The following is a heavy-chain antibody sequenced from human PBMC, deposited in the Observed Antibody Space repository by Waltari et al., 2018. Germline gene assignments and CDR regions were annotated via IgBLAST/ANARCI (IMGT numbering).Heavy chain of an antibody. CDR3: ARRRSYYYYYMDV. CDR1: GGSISSHY. J-gene: IGHJ6*03. V-gene: IGHV4-59*11. CDR2: IYYSGST. Sequence: QVQLQESGPGLVKPSETLSLTCPVSGGSISSHYWSWIRPPPGKGLEWIGYIYYSGSTNYNPSLKSRVTISVDTSKNQFSLKLSSVTAADTAVYYCARRRSYYYYYMDVWGKGTTVTVSS.